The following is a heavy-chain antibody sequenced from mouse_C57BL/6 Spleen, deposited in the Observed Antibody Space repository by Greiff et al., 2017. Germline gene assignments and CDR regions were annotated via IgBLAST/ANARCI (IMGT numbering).Heavy chain of an antibody. CDR1: GYAFSSSW. J-gene: IGHJ3*01. Sequence: VQLQQSGPELVKPGASVKISCKASGYAFSSSWMNWVKQRPGKGLEWIGRIYPGDGDTNYNGKFKGKATLTADKSSSTAYMQLSSLTSEDSAVYFCARPDGSRRSWFAYWGQGTLVTVSA. V-gene: IGHV1-82*01. D-gene: IGHD1-1*01. CDR2: IYPGDGDT. CDR3: ARPDGSRRSWFAY.